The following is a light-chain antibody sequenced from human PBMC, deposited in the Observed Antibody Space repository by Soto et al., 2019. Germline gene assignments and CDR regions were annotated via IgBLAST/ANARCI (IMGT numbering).Light chain of an antibody. CDR3: QQRTSRYT. Sequence: EIVLTQSPATLSLSPGERAILSCRASQSVSSYFAWYQQKPGQAPRLLIYDASKRATGIPARFSGSVSGTDFTLTISSLGPEDFAVYYCQQRTSRYTFGQGTKLEIK. CDR1: QSVSSY. CDR2: DAS. V-gene: IGKV3-11*01. J-gene: IGKJ2*01.